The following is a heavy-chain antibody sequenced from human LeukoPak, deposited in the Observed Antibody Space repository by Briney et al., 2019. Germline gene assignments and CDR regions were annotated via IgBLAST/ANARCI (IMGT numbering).Heavy chain of an antibody. D-gene: IGHD6-19*01. V-gene: IGHV1-18*01. J-gene: IGHJ4*02. CDR2: ISAYNGNT. CDR3: ARDAIAVAGTWVGY. CDR1: GYTFTSFG. Sequence: AASVKVSCKASGYTFTSFGISWVRQAPGQGLEWMGWISAYNGNTDYAQKLQGRVTMTTDTSTSTAYTELRSLRPDDTAVYYCARDAIAVAGTWVGYWGQGTLVTVSS.